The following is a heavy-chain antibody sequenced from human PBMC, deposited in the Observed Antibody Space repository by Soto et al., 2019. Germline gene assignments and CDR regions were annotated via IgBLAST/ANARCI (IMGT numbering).Heavy chain of an antibody. Sequence: SVKVSCKASGGTFSSYAISWVRQAPGQGLEWMGGIIPIFGTANYAQKFQGRVTITADESTSTAYMELSSLRSEDTAVYYCARFVWLTKGMDVWGQGTTVTVSS. CDR3: ARFVWLTKGMDV. J-gene: IGHJ6*02. V-gene: IGHV1-69*13. CDR1: GGTFSSYA. CDR2: IIPIFGTA. D-gene: IGHD3-16*01.